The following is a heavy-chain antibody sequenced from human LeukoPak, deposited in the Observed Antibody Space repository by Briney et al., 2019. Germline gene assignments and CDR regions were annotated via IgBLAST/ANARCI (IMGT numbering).Heavy chain of an antibody. CDR3: ATTTIVVVPAAYDY. J-gene: IGHJ4*02. D-gene: IGHD2-2*01. CDR2: FDPEDGEI. Sequence: GASVKVSCKVSGYTLTELSMHWVRQAPGKGLEWMGGFDPEDGEIIYAQKFQGRVTMTEDTSTDTAYMELSSLRSEDTAVYYCATTTIVVVPAAYDYWGQGTLVTVSS. CDR1: GYTLTELS. V-gene: IGHV1-24*01.